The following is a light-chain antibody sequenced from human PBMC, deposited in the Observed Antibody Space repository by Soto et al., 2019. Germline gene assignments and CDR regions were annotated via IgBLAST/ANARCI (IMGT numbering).Light chain of an antibody. CDR1: QSVSSS. CDR2: DAS. Sequence: EIVLTQSPATLSLSPGKRATLSCRASQSVSSSLAWYQQKPGQAPRLLIYDASNRATGIPARFSGSGSGTDFTRTISRLEPEDFAVYYCQQRTNWPITFGQGTRLEIK. V-gene: IGKV3-11*01. J-gene: IGKJ5*01. CDR3: QQRTNWPIT.